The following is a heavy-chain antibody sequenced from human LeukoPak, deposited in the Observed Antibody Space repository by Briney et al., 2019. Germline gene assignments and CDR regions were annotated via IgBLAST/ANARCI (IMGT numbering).Heavy chain of an antibody. D-gene: IGHD6-13*01. J-gene: IGHJ4*02. CDR2: ISYDGSNK. CDR1: GFTFSSYG. CDR3: ATGIAAAGLDY. Sequence: PGRSLRLSCAASGFTFSSYGMHWVRQAPGKGLEWVAVISYDGSNKYYADSVKGRFTISRDNSKNTLYLQMNSLRAEDTAVYYCATGIAAAGLDYWGQGTLVTVSS. V-gene: IGHV3-30*03.